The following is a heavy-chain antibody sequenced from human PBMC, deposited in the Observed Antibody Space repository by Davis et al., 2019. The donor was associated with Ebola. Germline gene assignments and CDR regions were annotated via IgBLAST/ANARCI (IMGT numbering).Heavy chain of an antibody. D-gene: IGHD5/OR15-5a*01. CDR3: ARVSVYQYYFDY. CDR2: ISGSGGST. Sequence: GESLKISCAASGFTLSGNAITWVRQAPGKGLEWVSAISGSGGSTYYADSVKGRFTISRDNAKNSLYLQMNSLRAEDTAVYYCARVSVYQYYFDYWGQGTLVTVSS. V-gene: IGHV3-23*01. CDR1: GFTLSGNA. J-gene: IGHJ4*02.